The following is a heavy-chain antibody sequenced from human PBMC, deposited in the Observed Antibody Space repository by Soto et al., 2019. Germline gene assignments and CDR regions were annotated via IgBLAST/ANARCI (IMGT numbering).Heavy chain of an antibody. CDR2: ISGSGGST. V-gene: IGHV3-23*01. CDR1: GFTFSSYA. CDR3: AKLRYGDYGGPYYFDY. Sequence: GGSLRLSCAASGFTFSSYAMSWVRQAPGKGLEWVSAISGSGGSTYYADSVKGRFTISRDNSKNTLYLQMNSLRAEDTAVYYCAKLRYGDYGGPYYFDYWGQGTLVTVSS. D-gene: IGHD4-17*01. J-gene: IGHJ4*02.